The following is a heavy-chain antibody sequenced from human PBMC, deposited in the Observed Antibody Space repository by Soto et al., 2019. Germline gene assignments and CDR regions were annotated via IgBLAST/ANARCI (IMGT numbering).Heavy chain of an antibody. CDR1: GYTFTSYG. CDR2: ISAYNGNT. D-gene: IGHD3-3*01. J-gene: IGHJ5*02. Sequence: QVQLVQSGAEVKKPGASVKVSCKASGYTFTSYGISWVRQAPGQGLEWMGWISAYNGNTNYAQKLQGRVTMTTDTFTSTAYMELSSLISDDTAVYYCARVSVDYDFWSGYYDLNWFDPWGQGTLVTVSS. V-gene: IGHV1-18*01. CDR3: ARVSVDYDFWSGYYDLNWFDP.